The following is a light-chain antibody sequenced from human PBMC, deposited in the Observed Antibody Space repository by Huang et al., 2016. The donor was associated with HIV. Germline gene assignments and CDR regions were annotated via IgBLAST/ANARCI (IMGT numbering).Light chain of an antibody. CDR3: QQYNTWPPRYT. CDR2: GAS. CDR1: QSLSGN. V-gene: IGKV3-15*01. Sequence: EIILTQSLATLSVSPGERAALSCRASQSLSGNVAWDQQKPGQAPSILIYGASTRAIGIPARFSGNGSGTEFTLTISSLQSDDLAVYYCQQYNTWPPRYTVGQGTKLEIK. J-gene: IGKJ2*01.